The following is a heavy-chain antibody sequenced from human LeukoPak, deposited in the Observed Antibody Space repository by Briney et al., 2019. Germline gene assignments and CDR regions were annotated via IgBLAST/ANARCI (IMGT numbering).Heavy chain of an antibody. CDR3: AREYYSSGPEPEQY. CDR2: IYYGGTS. CDR1: GDSISSSGYY. J-gene: IGHJ4*02. Sequence: SETLSLTCTVSGDSISSSGYYWGWIRQSPAKGLEWIGSIYYGGTSYYNPFLKSRVTISVDTSKNQFSLKLSSVTAADTAVYYCAREYYSSGPEPEQYWGQGTLVTVSS. D-gene: IGHD6-19*01. V-gene: IGHV4-39*07.